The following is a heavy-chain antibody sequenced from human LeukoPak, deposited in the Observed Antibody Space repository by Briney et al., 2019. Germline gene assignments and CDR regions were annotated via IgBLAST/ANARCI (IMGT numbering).Heavy chain of an antibody. CDR1: GFTFSSYN. Sequence: GGSLRLSCAASGFTFSSYNMNWVRQAPGKGLEWVSSISRTSSYIYYADSVKGRFTISRDNAQNSLYLQMNSLRVEDMAVYYCARVLETDCSGGSCYSGLDYWGQGTLVTVSS. V-gene: IGHV3-21*01. J-gene: IGHJ4*02. CDR2: ISRTSSYI. D-gene: IGHD2-15*01. CDR3: ARVLETDCSGGSCYSGLDY.